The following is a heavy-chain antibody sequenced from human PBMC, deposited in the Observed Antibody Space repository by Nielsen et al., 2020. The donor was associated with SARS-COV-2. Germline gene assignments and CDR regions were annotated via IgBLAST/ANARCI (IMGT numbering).Heavy chain of an antibody. CDR2: IYYSGST. CDR3: ARGPANSQFDY. J-gene: IGHJ4*02. V-gene: IGHV4-31*03. Sequence: SETLSLTCTVSGGSISSGGYYWSWIRQHPGKGLEWIGYIYYSGSTYYNPSLKSRVTISVDTSKNQFSLKLSSVTAADTAVYYCARGPANSQFDYWGQGTLVTVSS. D-gene: IGHD1-14*01. CDR1: GGSISSGGYY.